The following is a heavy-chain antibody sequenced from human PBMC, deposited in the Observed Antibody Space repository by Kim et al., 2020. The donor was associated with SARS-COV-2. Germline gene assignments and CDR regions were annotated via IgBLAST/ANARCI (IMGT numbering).Heavy chain of an antibody. V-gene: IGHV3-23*03. Sequence: GGSLRLSCAASGFTFSSYAMSWVRQAPGKGLEWVSVIYSGGSSTYYADSVKGRFTISRDNSKNTLYLQMNSLRAEDTAVYYCAKDLAVTTSYYYYGMDVWGQGTTVTVSS. CDR1: GFTFSSYA. CDR3: AKDLAVTTSYYYYGMDV. D-gene: IGHD4-17*01. CDR2: IYSGGSST. J-gene: IGHJ6*02.